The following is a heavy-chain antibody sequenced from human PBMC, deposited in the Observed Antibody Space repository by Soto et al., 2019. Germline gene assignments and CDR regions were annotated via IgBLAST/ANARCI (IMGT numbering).Heavy chain of an antibody. J-gene: IGHJ4*02. CDR2: ISYDGSNK. CDR3: ARVLGEYPSVDY. Sequence: QVQLVESGGGVVQPGRSLRLSCAASGFTFSSYALHWVRQAPGKGREWVAVISYDGSNKFYAASVKGRFTISRDTSKNTLYLQMNSLRAEDTTVYYCARVLGEYPSVDYWGQGTLVTVSS. CDR1: GFTFSSYA. V-gene: IGHV3-30-3*01. D-gene: IGHD3-16*01.